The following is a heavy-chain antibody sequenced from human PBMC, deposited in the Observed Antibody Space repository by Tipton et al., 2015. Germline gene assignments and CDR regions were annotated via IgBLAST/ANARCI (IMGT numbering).Heavy chain of an antibody. V-gene: IGHV3-23*01. CDR3: ARDIGAAGGWPAY. Sequence: SLRLSCAASGFTFRIYSMNWIRQAPGKGLEWVSAISGSGDSTYYVDSVRGRFTISRDNSKNTLYLQMNSLRVEDTAVYYCARDIGAAGGWPAYWGQGTLVTVSS. J-gene: IGHJ4*02. D-gene: IGHD6-25*01. CDR2: ISGSGDST. CDR1: GFTFRIYS.